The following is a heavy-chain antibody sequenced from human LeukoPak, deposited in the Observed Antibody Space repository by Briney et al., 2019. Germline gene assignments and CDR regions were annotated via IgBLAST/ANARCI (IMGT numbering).Heavy chain of an antibody. CDR2: ITDDGAGT. CDR3: AKDGYDSGAYHTSHY. J-gene: IGHJ4*02. V-gene: IGHV3-23*01. Sequence: GALRLSCAVSGFTFEDYAMNWVRLAPGKGLEWVSSITDDGAGTYYADSVRGRFTISRENSKNTVYLQMNSLRAEDTAVYYCAKDGYDSGAYHTSHYWGQGTLVTVSS. D-gene: IGHD3-22*01. CDR1: GFTFEDYA.